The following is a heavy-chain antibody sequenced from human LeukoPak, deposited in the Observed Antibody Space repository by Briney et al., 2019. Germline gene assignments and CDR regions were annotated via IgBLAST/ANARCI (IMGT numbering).Heavy chain of an antibody. V-gene: IGHV1-2*02. CDR3: ARGGSSGYGPYYFDY. D-gene: IGHD5-12*01. Sequence: ASVKVSCKASGYTFTGYYVHWMRQAPGQGLEWMGWINPNSGGTNYAQIFQGRVTMTSDTSISTAYMELSSLRSADTAVYYCARGGSSGYGPYYFDYWGQGTLLTVSS. CDR1: GYTFTGYY. CDR2: INPNSGGT. J-gene: IGHJ4*02.